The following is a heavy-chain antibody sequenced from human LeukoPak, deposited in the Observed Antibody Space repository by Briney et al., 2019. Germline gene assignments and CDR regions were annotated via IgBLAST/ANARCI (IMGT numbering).Heavy chain of an antibody. V-gene: IGHV3-23*01. CDR2: ISGSGGST. CDR3: AKAVRTIPATVTFYC. Sequence: PGGSLRLSCAASGFTFSNYAMSWVRQAPGKGLEWVSSISGSGGSTHYADSVKGRFTISRDNSKNTLYLQMNSLRAEDTAVYYCAKAVRTIPATVTFYCWGQGTLVTVSS. CDR1: GFTFSNYA. D-gene: IGHD4-17*01. J-gene: IGHJ4*02.